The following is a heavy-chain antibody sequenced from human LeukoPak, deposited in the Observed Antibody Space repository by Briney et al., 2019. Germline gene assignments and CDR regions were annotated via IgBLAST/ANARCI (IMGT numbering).Heavy chain of an antibody. Sequence: ASVKVSCKASGYTFTSYAMHWVRQAPGQRLKWMGWINAGNGNTKYSQKFQGRVTITRDTSASTAYMELSSLRSEDTAVYYCARGGEIVATDRPLDYWGQGTLVTVSS. J-gene: IGHJ4*02. D-gene: IGHD5-12*01. CDR1: GYTFTSYA. CDR2: INAGNGNT. CDR3: ARGGEIVATDRPLDY. V-gene: IGHV1-3*01.